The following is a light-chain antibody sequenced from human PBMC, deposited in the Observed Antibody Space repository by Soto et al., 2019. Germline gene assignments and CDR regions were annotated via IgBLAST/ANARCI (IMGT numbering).Light chain of an antibody. CDR3: TSYTSSSTLV. Sequence: QSALTQPASVSGSPGQSIIISCTGTSSDVGAYNYVSWYQQHPGKAPKLMIYEVNNRPSGVSNRFSGSKSXXXXXXXISGLQAEDEAGYYCTSYTSSSTLVFGG. J-gene: IGLJ2*01. V-gene: IGLV2-14*03. CDR2: EVN. CDR1: SSDVGAYNY.